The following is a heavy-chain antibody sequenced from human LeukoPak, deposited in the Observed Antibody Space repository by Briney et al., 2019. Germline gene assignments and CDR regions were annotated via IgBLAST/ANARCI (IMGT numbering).Heavy chain of an antibody. J-gene: IGHJ4*02. D-gene: IGHD4-17*01. Sequence: SSETLSLTCTVSGGSISSGGYYWSWICQHPGKGLEWIGYIYYSGSTYYNPSLKSRVTISVDTSKNQFSLKLSSVTAADTAVYYCARDRYGDYDYWGQGTLVTVSS. CDR1: GGSISSGGYY. CDR2: IYYSGST. V-gene: IGHV4-31*03. CDR3: ARDRYGDYDY.